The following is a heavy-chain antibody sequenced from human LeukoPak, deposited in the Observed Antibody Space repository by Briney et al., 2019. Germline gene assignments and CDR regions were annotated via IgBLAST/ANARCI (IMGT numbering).Heavy chain of an antibody. Sequence: GGSLRLSCAASGFTLSSYWMHWVRQDPGKGPVWVSRINNDGGTTYADPVKGRFTISRDNAKNTLYLQMNSLRVEDTAIYYCARSGWPYYFDYWGQGTLVSVSS. V-gene: IGHV3-74*03. CDR2: INNDGGT. J-gene: IGHJ4*02. D-gene: IGHD5-24*01. CDR1: GFTLSSYW. CDR3: ARSGWPYYFDY.